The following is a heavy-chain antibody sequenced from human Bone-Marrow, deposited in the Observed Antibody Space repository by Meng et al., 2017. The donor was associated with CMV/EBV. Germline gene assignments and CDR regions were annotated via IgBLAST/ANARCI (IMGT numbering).Heavy chain of an antibody. CDR1: GFTLNGYW. Sequence: GGSLRLSCVASGFTLNGYWMNWVRQAPGEGLVWVSGINTDERTTAYADSVKGRFTISRDNSRNTVFVQMNSLRAEDTAIYYCVRFGGTGSSGWLGYGMDVWGQGTTVTVSS. CDR2: INTDERTT. D-gene: IGHD6-19*01. J-gene: IGHJ6*02. V-gene: IGHV3-74*01. CDR3: VRFGGTGSSGWLGYGMDV.